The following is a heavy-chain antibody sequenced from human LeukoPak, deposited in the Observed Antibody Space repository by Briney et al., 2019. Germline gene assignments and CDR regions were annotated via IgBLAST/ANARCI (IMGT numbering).Heavy chain of an antibody. V-gene: IGHV1-69*01. CDR2: IIPIFGTA. J-gene: IGHJ4*02. CDR1: GGTFSSYA. CDR3: ARGQRAYYFDY. Sequence: GASVKVSCKASGGTFSSYAISWVRQAPGQGLEWMGGIIPIFGTANYEQKFQGRVTITADESTSTAYMELSSLRSEDTAVYYCARGQRAYYFDYWGQGTLVTVSS.